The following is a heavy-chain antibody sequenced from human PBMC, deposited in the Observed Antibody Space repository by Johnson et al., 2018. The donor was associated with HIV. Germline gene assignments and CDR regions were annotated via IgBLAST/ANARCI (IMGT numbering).Heavy chain of an antibody. V-gene: IGHV3-30-3*01. D-gene: IGHD2-8*02. J-gene: IGHJ3*02. CDR3: GRGGTGYWDRVSAFDI. CDR1: EFTFSSYA. Sequence: QMLLVESGGGVVQPGRSLRLSCAASEFTFSSYALHWVRQAPGKGLEWVAVISYDGRNKYYADSVKGRFTISRDNSKNTRYMQMNSVRAEEKAVYYSGRGGTGYWDRVSAFDIWGQGTMVTVSS. CDR2: ISYDGRNK.